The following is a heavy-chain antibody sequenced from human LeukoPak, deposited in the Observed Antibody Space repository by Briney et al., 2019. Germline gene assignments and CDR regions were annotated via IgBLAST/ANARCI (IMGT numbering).Heavy chain of an antibody. Sequence: GGSLRLSCAASGFTFSNFEINWVRQAPGKGLEWVSYVSGSGSTIYYADSVKGRFTISRDNAKNSLYLQMNSLRAEDTAVYYCARFGSGYYQFDYWGQGTLVTVSS. V-gene: IGHV3-48*03. CDR1: GFTFSNFE. CDR2: VSGSGSTI. D-gene: IGHD3-22*01. J-gene: IGHJ4*02. CDR3: ARFGSGYYQFDY.